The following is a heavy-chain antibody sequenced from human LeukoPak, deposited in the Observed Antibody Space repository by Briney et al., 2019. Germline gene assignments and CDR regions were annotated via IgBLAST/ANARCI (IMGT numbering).Heavy chain of an antibody. J-gene: IGHJ3*02. CDR1: GFTFSSYD. V-gene: IGHV3-13*01. D-gene: IGHD3-22*01. Sequence: GGCLRLSCAASGFTFSSYDMHWVRQATGKGLEWVLAIGIAGETYYPGSVKGRFTISRKNAQNSLILQMNSLRAGATAVYYRGRGYSGDYDSSGANAFDIWGQGTMVTVSS. CDR3: GRGYSGDYDSSGANAFDI. CDR2: IGIAGET.